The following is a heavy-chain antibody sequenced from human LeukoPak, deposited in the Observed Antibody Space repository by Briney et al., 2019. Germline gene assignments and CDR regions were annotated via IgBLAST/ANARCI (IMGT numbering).Heavy chain of an antibody. CDR2: INHSGST. V-gene: IGHV4-34*01. CDR1: GGSFSGYY. D-gene: IGHD3-10*01. Sequence: SGTLSLTCAVYGGSFSGYYWSWIRQPPGKGLEWIGEINHSGSTNYNPSLKSRVTISVDTSKNQFSLKLSSVTAADTAVYYCARSISKSGRWFGEAHYYYYGMDVWGQGTTVTVSS. J-gene: IGHJ6*02. CDR3: ARSISKSGRWFGEAHYYYYGMDV.